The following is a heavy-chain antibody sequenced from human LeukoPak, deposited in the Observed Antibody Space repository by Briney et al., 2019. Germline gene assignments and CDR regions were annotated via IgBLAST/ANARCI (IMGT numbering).Heavy chain of an antibody. D-gene: IGHD3-22*01. CDR2: INPNSGGT. J-gene: IGHJ4*02. Sequence: GASVKVSCKASGYTFTGYYMHWVRQAPGQGLEWMGWINPNSGGTNYAQKFQGRVTMTRDTSISTAYMELSRLRSDDTAVYYCARTRSNYYYDSSGYYHAFDYWGQGTLVTVSS. CDR3: ARTRSNYYYDSSGYYHAFDY. CDR1: GYTFTGYY. V-gene: IGHV1-2*02.